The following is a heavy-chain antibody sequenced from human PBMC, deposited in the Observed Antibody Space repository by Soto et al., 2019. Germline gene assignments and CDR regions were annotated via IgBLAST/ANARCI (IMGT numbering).Heavy chain of an antibody. CDR3: ARDRQEDIVVVPAASHKSEDRYGMDV. J-gene: IGHJ6*02. V-gene: IGHV3-33*01. CDR1: GFTFSSYG. CDR2: IWYDGSNK. Sequence: QVQLVESGGGVVQPGRSLRLSCAASGFTFSSYGMHWVRQAPGKGLEWVAVIWYDGSNKYYADSVKGRFTISRDNSKNTLFLQMNSLRAEDTAVYYCARDRQEDIVVVPAASHKSEDRYGMDVWGQGTTVTVSS. D-gene: IGHD2-2*01.